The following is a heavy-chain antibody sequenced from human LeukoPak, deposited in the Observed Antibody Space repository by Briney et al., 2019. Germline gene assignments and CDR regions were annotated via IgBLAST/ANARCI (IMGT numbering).Heavy chain of an antibody. CDR1: GFTFGSYA. V-gene: IGHV3-23*01. D-gene: IGHD3-22*01. J-gene: IGHJ3*02. CDR2: INGSGGST. Sequence: PGGSLRLSCAASGFTFGSYAMSWVRQAPGKGLEWVSDINGSGGSTYYTDSVKGRFTISRDNSKNTLYLQMNSLRAEDTAIYYCAKDGVMDSSGYNDAFDIWGQGTMVTVSS. CDR3: AKDGVMDSSGYNDAFDI.